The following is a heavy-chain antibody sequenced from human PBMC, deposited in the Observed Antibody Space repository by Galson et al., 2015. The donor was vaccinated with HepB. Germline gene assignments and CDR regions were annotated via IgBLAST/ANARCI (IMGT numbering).Heavy chain of an antibody. V-gene: IGHV3-48*02. D-gene: IGHD5-12*01. CDR2: ISISSTTI. J-gene: IGHJ4*02. CDR1: GFTFSRFA. CDR3: VKNGDMVATIFAY. Sequence: SLRLSCAASGFTFSRFAMNWVRQAPGKGLERVSYISISSTTIYYADPVKGRFTISRDDAKNLVFLQMNSLRDEDTALYYCVKNGDMVATIFAYWGQGALVTVSS.